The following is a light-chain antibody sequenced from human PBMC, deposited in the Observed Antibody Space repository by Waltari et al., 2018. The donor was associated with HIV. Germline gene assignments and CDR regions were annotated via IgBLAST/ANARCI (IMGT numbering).Light chain of an antibody. J-gene: IGLJ2*01. Sequence: QSALTQPPSVSGSPGQSVTISCTGTSSDIGSYDRVSWYQPPPGTAPKLMISEVNNRPSGVPDRFSGSKSGNTASLTISGLQAEDEADYFCSSYTINSTLVFGGGTKVTVL. CDR1: SSDIGSYDR. CDR2: EVN. V-gene: IGLV2-18*02. CDR3: SSYTINSTLV.